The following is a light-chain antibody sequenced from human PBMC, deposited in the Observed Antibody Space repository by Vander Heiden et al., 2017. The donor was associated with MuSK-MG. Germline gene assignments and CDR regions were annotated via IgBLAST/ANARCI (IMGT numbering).Light chain of an antibody. J-gene: IGKJ1*01. CDR3: QQTDSTLWT. Sequence: DILMTQSPSSLSASIGDRVTITCRASQIIDTYLNWYQQIPGKAPKLLIFAASILQSGVPSRFSGSGSGTDFTLTISMLQPEDSAVYYCQQTDSTLWTFGQGTKVEIK. CDR1: QIIDTY. CDR2: AAS. V-gene: IGKV1-39*01.